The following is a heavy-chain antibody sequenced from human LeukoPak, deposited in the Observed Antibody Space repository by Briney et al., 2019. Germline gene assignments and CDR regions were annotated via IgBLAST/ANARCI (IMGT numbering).Heavy chain of an antibody. D-gene: IGHD4-17*01. V-gene: IGHV1-18*01. CDR1: GYTFANYA. CDR3: AKAWHYGDRGEIDY. Sequence: ASVKVSCKASGYTFANYAINWVRQAPGHGLEWMGWVSTYNGDAKYAQSVQGRVTLTTDTSTTTAHMELRSLTSDDTAVYYCAKAWHYGDRGEIDYWGQGTLVIVSS. CDR2: VSTYNGDA. J-gene: IGHJ4*02.